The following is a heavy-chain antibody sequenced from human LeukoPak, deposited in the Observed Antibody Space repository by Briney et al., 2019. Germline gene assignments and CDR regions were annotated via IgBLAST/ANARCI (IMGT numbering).Heavy chain of an antibody. J-gene: IGHJ3*02. V-gene: IGHV4-4*08. CDR3: AREIVGALDAFDI. CDR1: GGSISTYY. CDR2: IYNSGST. D-gene: IGHD1-26*01. Sequence: SETLSLTCTVSGGSISTYYWSWIRQPPGKGLEWIGYIYNSGSTNYNPSLKSRVTISVDTSKNQFSLKLSSVTAADTAVYYCAREIVGALDAFDIWGQGTMVTVSS.